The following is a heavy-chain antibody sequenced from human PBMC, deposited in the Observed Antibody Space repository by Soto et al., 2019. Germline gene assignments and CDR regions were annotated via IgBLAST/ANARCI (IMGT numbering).Heavy chain of an antibody. J-gene: IGHJ5*02. CDR3: ARRGSTSKKGGHWFDP. V-gene: IGHV4-59*08. CDR2: IYYSGST. D-gene: IGHD2-2*01. CDR1: GGSISSYY. Sequence: QVQLQESGPGLVKPSETLSLTCTVSGGSISSYYWSWIRQPPGKGLEWIGYIYYSGSTNYNPSLKSRVTISVDTSKNQFSLKLSSETAADTAVYYCARRGSTSKKGGHWFDPWGQGTLVTVSS.